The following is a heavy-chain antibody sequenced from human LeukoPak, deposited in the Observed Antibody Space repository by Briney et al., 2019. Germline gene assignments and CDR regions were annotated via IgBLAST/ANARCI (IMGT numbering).Heavy chain of an antibody. D-gene: IGHD2-8*01. V-gene: IGHV1-69*13. CDR3: ARERVYLRGGGRFDY. J-gene: IGHJ4*02. CDR2: IIPIFGTA. CDR1: GGTFSSYA. Sequence: SVKVSCKASGGTFSSYAISWVRQAPGQGLEWMGGIIPIFGTANYAQKFQGRVTITADESTSTAHMELSSLRSEDTAVYYCARERVYLRGGGRFDYWGQGTLVTVSS.